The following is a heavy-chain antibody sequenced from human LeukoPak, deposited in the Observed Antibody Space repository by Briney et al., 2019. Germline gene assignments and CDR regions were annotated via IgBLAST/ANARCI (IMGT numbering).Heavy chain of an antibody. D-gene: IGHD6-13*01. CDR2: IIPIFGTA. CDR1: GGTFSSYA. Sequence: ASVKVSCQASGGTFSSYAISWVRQATGQGLEWMGGIIPIFGTANYAQKFQGRVTITVEESTSTAYMELISLRSEDTAVYYCAREIAAAGIGRFDPWGQGTQVTVSS. V-gene: IGHV1-69*13. J-gene: IGHJ5*02. CDR3: AREIAAAGIGRFDP.